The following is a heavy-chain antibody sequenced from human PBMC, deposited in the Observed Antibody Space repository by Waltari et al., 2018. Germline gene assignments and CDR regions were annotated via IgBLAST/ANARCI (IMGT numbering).Heavy chain of an antibody. J-gene: IGHJ4*02. CDR2: IRYDGSNK. CDR3: AKDRHSGSYYSDY. V-gene: IGHV3-30*02. D-gene: IGHD1-26*01. CDR1: GFTFSSYG. Sequence: QVQLVESGGGVVQPGGSLRLSCAASGFTFSSYGMHWVRQAPGKGLEWVAFIRYDGSNKYYADSVKGRFTISRDNSKNTLYLQMNSLRAEDTAVYYCAKDRHSGSYYSDYWGQGTLVTVSS.